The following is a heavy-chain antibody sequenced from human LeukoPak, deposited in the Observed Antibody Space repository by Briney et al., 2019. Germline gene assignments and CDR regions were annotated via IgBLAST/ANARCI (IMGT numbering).Heavy chain of an antibody. CDR3: AKGPGIQLWPYYFDY. J-gene: IGHJ4*02. D-gene: IGHD5-18*01. CDR2: ISGSGGST. CDR1: GFTFSSYA. Sequence: GGSLRLSCAASGFTFSSYAMSWVRQAPGKGLEWVSAISGSGGSTYYADSVKGRFTISRDNSKNTLYLQMNSLRAEDTAVYYCAKGPGIQLWPYYFDYWGQGTLVTVSS. V-gene: IGHV3-23*01.